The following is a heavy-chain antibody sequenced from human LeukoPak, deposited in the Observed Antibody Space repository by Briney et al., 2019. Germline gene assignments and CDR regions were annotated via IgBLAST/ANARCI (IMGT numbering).Heavy chain of an antibody. D-gene: IGHD6-19*01. CDR3: ARMVRSSGWYGDY. J-gene: IGHJ4*02. CDR2: MYDSGST. Sequence: SETLSLTCSVSGYSISSGYYWGWIRQPPGKGLEWIGSMYDSGSTYYNPSLKSRVTISVDTSKNQFSLKLSSVTAADTAVYFCARMVRSSGWYGDYWGQGTLVTVSS. CDR1: GYSISSGYY. V-gene: IGHV4-38-2*02.